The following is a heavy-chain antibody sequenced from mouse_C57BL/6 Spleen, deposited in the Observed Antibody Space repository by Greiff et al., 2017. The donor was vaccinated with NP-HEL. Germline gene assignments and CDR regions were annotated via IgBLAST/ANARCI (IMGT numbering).Heavy chain of an antibody. V-gene: IGHV1-76*01. Sequence: VQLQQSGAELVRPGASVKLSCKASGYTFTDYYINWVKQRPGQGLEWIARIYPGSGNTYYNEKFKGKATLTAEKSSSTAYMQLSSLTSEDSAVYFCARETRVYDGYRDYWGQGTTLTVSS. CDR1: GYTFTDYY. CDR2: IYPGSGNT. D-gene: IGHD2-3*01. CDR3: ARETRVYDGYRDY. J-gene: IGHJ2*01.